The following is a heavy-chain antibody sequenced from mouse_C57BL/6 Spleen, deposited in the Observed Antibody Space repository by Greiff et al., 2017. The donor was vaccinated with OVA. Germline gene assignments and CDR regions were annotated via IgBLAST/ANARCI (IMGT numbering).Heavy chain of an antibody. Sequence: VQLKESGPELVKPGASVKISCKASGYSFTDYNMNWVKQSNGKSLEWIGVINPNYGTTSYNQKFKGKATLTVDQSSSTAYMQLNSLTSEDSAVYYCARDYGSSWSVLYWYFDVWGTGTTVTVSS. D-gene: IGHD1-1*01. CDR2: INPNYGTT. V-gene: IGHV1-39*01. CDR1: GYSFTDYN. J-gene: IGHJ1*03. CDR3: ARDYGSSWSVLYWYFDV.